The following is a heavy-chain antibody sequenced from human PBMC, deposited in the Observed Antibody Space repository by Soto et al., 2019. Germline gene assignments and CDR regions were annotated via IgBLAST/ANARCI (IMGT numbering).Heavy chain of an antibody. J-gene: IGHJ6*02. Sequence: QITFKESGPTFVKPTKTSTLTCTFSGFSLSTSGVGVAWIRQPPGKALEWLALIYWDDDKRYRPSLESRLTITKDLSINHVLPISAIFDSLDTCIFVSSYLSCSAASCFSLEYAAIHVWCQG. V-gene: IGHV2-5*04. CDR1: GFSLSTSGVG. CDR2: IYWDDDK. D-gene: IGHD2-15*01. CDR3: SYLSCSAASCFSLEYAAIHV.